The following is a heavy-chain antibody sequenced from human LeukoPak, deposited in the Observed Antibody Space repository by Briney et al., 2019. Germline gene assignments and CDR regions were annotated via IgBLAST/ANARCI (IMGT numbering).Heavy chain of an antibody. D-gene: IGHD3-10*01. CDR2: IKQDGSEK. CDR1: GFTFSSYW. V-gene: IGHV3-7*01. CDR3: ARTGIIMVRGVRGSYFDY. J-gene: IGHJ4*02. Sequence: GGSLRLSCAASGFTFSSYWMSWVRQAPGKGLEWVANIKQDGSEKYYVDSVKGRFTISRDNAKNSLYLQMNSLRAEDTAVYYCARTGIIMVRGVRGSYFDYWGQGTLVTVSA.